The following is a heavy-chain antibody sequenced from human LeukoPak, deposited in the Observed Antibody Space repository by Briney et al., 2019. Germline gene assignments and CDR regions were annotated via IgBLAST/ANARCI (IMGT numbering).Heavy chain of an antibody. CDR2: IIPIFGTA. Sequence: ASVKVSCKASGGTFSSYAISWVRQAPGQGLEWMGGIIPIFGTANYAQKFQGRVTMTRDTSMSTVYMDLSSLRSEDTAVYYCARAGDQSCGGDCYKGDYWGQGTLVTVSS. D-gene: IGHD2-21*02. J-gene: IGHJ4*02. V-gene: IGHV1-69*05. CDR3: ARAGDQSCGGDCYKGDY. CDR1: GGTFSSYA.